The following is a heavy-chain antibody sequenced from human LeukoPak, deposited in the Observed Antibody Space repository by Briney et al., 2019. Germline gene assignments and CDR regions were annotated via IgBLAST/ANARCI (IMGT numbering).Heavy chain of an antibody. Sequence: ASVKVSCKASGYTFTSYGISWVRQAPGQGLEWMGWISAYNGNTNYAQKLQGRVTMTTDTSTSTAYMELRSLRSDDTAVYYCARVGYDFWSGFPPYYYYMDVWGKGTTVTVSS. J-gene: IGHJ6*03. V-gene: IGHV1-18*01. D-gene: IGHD3-3*01. CDR1: GYTFTSYG. CDR3: ARVGYDFWSGFPPYYYYMDV. CDR2: ISAYNGNT.